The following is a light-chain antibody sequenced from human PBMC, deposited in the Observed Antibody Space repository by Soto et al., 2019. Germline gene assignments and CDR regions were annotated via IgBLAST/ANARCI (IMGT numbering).Light chain of an antibody. V-gene: IGKV2-28*01. CDR3: QQFYDLTFI. CDR2: LGS. CDR1: QSLLHSNGYNY. J-gene: IGKJ5*01. Sequence: DIVMTQSPLSLPVTPGEPASISCRSSQSLLHSNGYNYLDWYLQKPGQSPQLLIYLGSNRASGVPDRFSGGGSGTDFILTINNVQPEDIATYYCQQFYDLTFIFGQGTRLEIK.